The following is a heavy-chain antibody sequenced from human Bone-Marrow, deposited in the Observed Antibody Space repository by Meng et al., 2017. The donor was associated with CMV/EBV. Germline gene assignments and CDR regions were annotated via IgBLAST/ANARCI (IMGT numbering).Heavy chain of an antibody. CDR3: ARGRGRLDY. Sequence: GSLRLSCAVYGGSFSGYYWSWIRQPPGKGLEWIGEINDSESTNYNPSLKSPVSMSVDTSKNQFSLKLNSVTAADTAVYYCARGRGRLDYWGQGMLVTVSS. CDR2: INDSEST. V-gene: IGHV4-34*01. J-gene: IGHJ4*02. D-gene: IGHD3-10*01. CDR1: GGSFSGYY.